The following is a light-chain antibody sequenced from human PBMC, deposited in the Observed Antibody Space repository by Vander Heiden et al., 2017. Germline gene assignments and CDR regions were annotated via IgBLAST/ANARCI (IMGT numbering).Light chain of an antibody. CDR1: SSNIGSNY. V-gene: IGLV1-47*02. CDR2: SNN. Sequence: QSVLTQPPSASGTPWQRVTISCSGSSSNIGSNYVYWYQQRPGTAPKLLIYSNNQRPSGVPDRFSGSKSGTSASLAISGLRSEDEADYYCAAWDDSLSGRVFGGGTKLTVL. J-gene: IGLJ3*02. CDR3: AAWDDSLSGRV.